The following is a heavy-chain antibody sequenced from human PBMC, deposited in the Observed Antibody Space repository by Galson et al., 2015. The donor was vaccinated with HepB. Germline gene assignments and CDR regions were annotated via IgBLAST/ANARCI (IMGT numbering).Heavy chain of an antibody. D-gene: IGHD6-19*01. CDR3: ARSVAGSFDN. CDR2: ITSDTRTI. Sequence: SLRLSCAASGFTFNIYSMNWVRQAPGKGLEWVSYITSDTRTIKYADSVRGRFTISRDNAKNSLYLQMNSLTDDDTAVYCCARSVAGSFDNWGQGTLVTVSS. CDR1: GFTFNIYS. J-gene: IGHJ4*02. V-gene: IGHV3-48*02.